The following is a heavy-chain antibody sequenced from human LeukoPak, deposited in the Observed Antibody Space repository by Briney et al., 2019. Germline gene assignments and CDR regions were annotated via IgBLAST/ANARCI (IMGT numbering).Heavy chain of an antibody. D-gene: IGHD3-22*01. CDR1: GFTFSSYG. Sequence: GGSLRLSCAASGFTFSSYGMSWVRQAPGKGLEWVSAISGSGGSTYYADSVKGRFTISRDNSKNTLYLQMNSLRAEDTAVYYCAKDIADYYDSSGSARGYWGQGTLVTVSS. J-gene: IGHJ4*02. CDR2: ISGSGGST. V-gene: IGHV3-23*01. CDR3: AKDIADYYDSSGSARGY.